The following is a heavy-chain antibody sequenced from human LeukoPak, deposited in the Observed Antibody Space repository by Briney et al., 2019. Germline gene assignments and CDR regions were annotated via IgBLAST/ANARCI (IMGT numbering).Heavy chain of an antibody. CDR1: GFTFSSYA. CDR2: ISYDGSNK. CDR3: AGFLDAFDI. Sequence: PGGSLRLSCAASGFTFSSYAMHWVRQAPGKGLEWVAVISYDGSNKYYTDSVKGRFTISRDNSKNTLYLQMNSLRAEDTAVYYCAGFLDAFDIWGQGTMVTVSS. J-gene: IGHJ3*02. V-gene: IGHV3-30-3*01.